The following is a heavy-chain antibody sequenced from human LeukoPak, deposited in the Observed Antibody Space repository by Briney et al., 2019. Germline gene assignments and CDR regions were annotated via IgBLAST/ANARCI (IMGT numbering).Heavy chain of an antibody. CDR3: AREAYYDSSAPGDAFDI. CDR1: GFTFRSYA. D-gene: IGHD3-22*01. V-gene: IGHV3-30-3*01. Sequence: GGSLRLSCGASGFTFRSYAMHWVRQAPGKGLEWVAVISYDGSNKYYADSVKGRFTISRDNSKNTLYLQMNSLRAEDTAVYYCAREAYYDSSAPGDAFDIWGQGTMVTVSS. J-gene: IGHJ3*02. CDR2: ISYDGSNK.